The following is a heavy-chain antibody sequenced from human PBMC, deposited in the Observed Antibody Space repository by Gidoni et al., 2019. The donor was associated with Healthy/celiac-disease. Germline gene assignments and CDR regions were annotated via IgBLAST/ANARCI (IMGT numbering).Heavy chain of an antibody. CDR2: ISGSGGST. CDR1: GFPFSSYA. V-gene: IGHV3-23*01. J-gene: IGHJ3*02. D-gene: IGHD5-12*01. Sequence: EVQLLESGGGLVQPGGSLILPCPASGFPFSSYAMSWVRQAPGKGLEWVSAISGSGGSTYYADSVKGRFTISRDNSKNTLYLQMNSLRAEDTAVYYCAKGRGGYNYGGAFDIWGQGTMVTVSS. CDR3: AKGRGGYNYGGAFDI.